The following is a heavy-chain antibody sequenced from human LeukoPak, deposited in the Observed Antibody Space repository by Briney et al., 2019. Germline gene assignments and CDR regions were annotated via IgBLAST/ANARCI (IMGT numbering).Heavy chain of an antibody. Sequence: SGGSLRLSCAASGFTFISFGMHWVRQAPGNGLEWVAFIRYDGSNKKYADAVTGRFTISRDNSKNTLFLQMSSLRAEDTAVYYCAKRRGEDYLDYWGQGTLVTVSS. CDR3: AKRRGEDYLDY. D-gene: IGHD2-21*01. CDR1: GFTFISFG. J-gene: IGHJ4*02. V-gene: IGHV3-30*02. CDR2: IRYDGSNK.